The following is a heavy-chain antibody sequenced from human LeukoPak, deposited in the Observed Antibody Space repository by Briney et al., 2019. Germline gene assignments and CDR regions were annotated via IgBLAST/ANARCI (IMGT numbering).Heavy chain of an antibody. CDR1: GYTVTTCG. CDR2: ISTYDAGT. CDR3: ARDFFRFLSGKFVHIFDI. Sequence: GAPVKVSCTGFGYTVTTCGISWVRQAPGEQLEWMGWISTYDAGTSSAPNLQRRVTLTKDTSTNTVYMELTSLRSDDTAIYYCARDFFRFLSGKFVHIFDIWGEGTMVTVSS. J-gene: IGHJ3*02. V-gene: IGHV1-18*01. D-gene: IGHD2/OR15-2a*01.